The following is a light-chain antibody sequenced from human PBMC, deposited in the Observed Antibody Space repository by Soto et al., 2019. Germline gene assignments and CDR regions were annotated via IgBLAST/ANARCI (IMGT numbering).Light chain of an antibody. CDR2: DVS. Sequence: QSVLTQPASVSGSPGQSIPISCTGTSSGVGGYNYVSWYQQHPGKAPKPMIYDVSNRPSGVSNRFSGSKSGNTASLTISGLQAEDEADYYCSSYTSSSTLPYGFGNGTKVTVL. V-gene: IGLV2-14*01. J-gene: IGLJ1*01. CDR1: SSGVGGYNY. CDR3: SSYTSSSTLPYG.